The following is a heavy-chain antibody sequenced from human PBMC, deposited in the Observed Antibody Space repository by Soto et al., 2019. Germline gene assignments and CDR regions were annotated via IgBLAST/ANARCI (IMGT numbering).Heavy chain of an antibody. V-gene: IGHV3-15*01. J-gene: IGHJ4*02. CDR1: GLDLSHPW. CDR3: TTDDPINKY. CDR2: IKSYTNGGTT. Sequence: GGSLRLSCAASGLDLSHPWMSWVRQAPGKGLEWVGRIKSYTNGGTTDYAAPVKGRFAISRDDSKNTLYLQMNSLKTEDAGVYYCTTDDPINKYWGQGTLVTVSS.